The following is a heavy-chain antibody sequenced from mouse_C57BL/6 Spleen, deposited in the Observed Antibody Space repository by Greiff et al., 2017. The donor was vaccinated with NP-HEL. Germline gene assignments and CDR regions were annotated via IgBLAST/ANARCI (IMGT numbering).Heavy chain of an antibody. CDR3: ARWAPYYYGSSYGAMDY. Sequence: QVQLQQSGAELARPGASVKLSCKASGYTFTSYGISWVKQRTGQGLEWIGEIYPRSGNTYYNEKFKGKATLTADKSSSTAYMELRSLTSEDSAVYFCARWAPYYYGSSYGAMDYWGQGTSVTVSS. V-gene: IGHV1-81*01. CDR1: GYTFTSYG. J-gene: IGHJ4*01. D-gene: IGHD1-1*01. CDR2: IYPRSGNT.